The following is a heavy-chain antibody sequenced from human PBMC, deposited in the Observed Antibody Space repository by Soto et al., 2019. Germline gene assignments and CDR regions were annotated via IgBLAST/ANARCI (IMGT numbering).Heavy chain of an antibody. Sequence: LSLTCTVSGGSISSSSYYWGWIRQPPRKGLEWIGSIYYSGSTYYNPSLKSRVTISVDTSKNQFSLKLSSVTAADTAVYYCARLPGYDFWSGYYDYYYGMDVWGQGTTVTVSS. V-gene: IGHV4-39*01. CDR2: IYYSGST. D-gene: IGHD3-3*01. J-gene: IGHJ6*02. CDR3: ARLPGYDFWSGYYDYYYGMDV. CDR1: GGSISSSSYY.